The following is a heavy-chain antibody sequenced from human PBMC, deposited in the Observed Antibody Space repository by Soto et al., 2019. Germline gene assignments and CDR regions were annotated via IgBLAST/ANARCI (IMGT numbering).Heavy chain of an antibody. Sequence: QVQLVQSGAEVKKPGSSVKVSCKASGGTFSSYTISWVRRAPGQGLEWMGRIIPILGIANYAQKFQGRVTITADKSTSTAYMELSSLRSEDTAVYYCASFGIAAAGRSYYFDYWGQGTLVTVSS. J-gene: IGHJ4*02. D-gene: IGHD6-13*01. V-gene: IGHV1-69*02. CDR3: ASFGIAAAGRSYYFDY. CDR2: IIPILGIA. CDR1: GGTFSSYT.